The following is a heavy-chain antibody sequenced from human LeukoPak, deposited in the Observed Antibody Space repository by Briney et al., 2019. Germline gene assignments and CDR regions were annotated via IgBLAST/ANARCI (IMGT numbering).Heavy chain of an antibody. CDR2: IIPIFGTA. Sequence: SVKVSCNASGGTFSSYAISWVRQAPGQGLEWMGGIIPIFGTANYAQKFQGRVTITADESTSTAYMELSSLRSEDTAVYYCARSGGYSGYDPDYWGQGTLVTVSS. V-gene: IGHV1-69*01. CDR3: ARSGGYSGYDPDY. CDR1: GGTFSSYA. J-gene: IGHJ4*02. D-gene: IGHD5-12*01.